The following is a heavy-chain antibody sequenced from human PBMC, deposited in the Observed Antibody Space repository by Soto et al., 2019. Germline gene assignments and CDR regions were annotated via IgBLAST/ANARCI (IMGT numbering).Heavy chain of an antibody. CDR1: GGSVSSGGYY. Sequence: SETLSLTCTVSGGSVSSGGYYWSWIRQHPGTGLEWIGYIYYSGTTYFNPSLKGRASISLDTSKNEFSLKLTSVTAADTAVYYCARRALPQCINGVCYKDGFWDYWGQGALVTVFS. J-gene: IGHJ4*02. CDR2: IYYSGTT. CDR3: ARRALPQCINGVCYKDGFWDY. V-gene: IGHV4-31*03. D-gene: IGHD2-8*01.